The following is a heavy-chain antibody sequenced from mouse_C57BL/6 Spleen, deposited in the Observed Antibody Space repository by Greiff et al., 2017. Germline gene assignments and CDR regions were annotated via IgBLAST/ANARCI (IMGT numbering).Heavy chain of an antibody. CDR3: ARSSYYRNSCYFDY. J-gene: IGHJ2*01. CDR1: GYTFTSYW. Sequence: QVQLQQPGAELVMPGASVKLSCKASGYTFTSYWMHWVKQRPGHGLEWIGEIDPSDSYTNYNQKFKGKSTLTVDKSSSTAYMQLSSLTSEDSAVYYWARSSYYRNSCYFDYWGQGTTLTVSS. CDR2: IDPSDSYT. D-gene: IGHD2-10*01. V-gene: IGHV1-69*01.